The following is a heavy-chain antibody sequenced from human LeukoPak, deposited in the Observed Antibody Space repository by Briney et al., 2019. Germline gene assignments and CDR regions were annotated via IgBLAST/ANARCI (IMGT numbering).Heavy chain of an antibody. CDR3: ARDAPYYDSSGLDYYYYGMDV. Sequence: SETLSLTCTVSGGSISSYYWSWIRQPPGKGLEWIGYVYYSGSTNSNPSLKSRVTISVDTSKNQFSLKLSSVTAADTAVYYCARDAPYYDSSGLDYYYYGMDVWGQGTTVTASS. J-gene: IGHJ6*02. D-gene: IGHD3-22*01. CDR2: VYYSGST. CDR1: GGSISSYY. V-gene: IGHV4-59*01.